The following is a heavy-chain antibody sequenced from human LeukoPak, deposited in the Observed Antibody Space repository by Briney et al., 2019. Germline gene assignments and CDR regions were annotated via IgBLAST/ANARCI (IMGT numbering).Heavy chain of an antibody. CDR3: AREGIVGATGSFYYYYYYMDV. Sequence: PGGSLRLSCAASGFTFSSYAMHWVRQAPGKGLEWVAVISYDGSNKYYADSVKGRFTISRDNSKNTLYLQMNSLRAEDTAVYYCAREGIVGATGSFYYYYYYMDVWGKGTTVTVSS. J-gene: IGHJ6*03. V-gene: IGHV3-30-3*01. CDR2: ISYDGSNK. D-gene: IGHD1-26*01. CDR1: GFTFSSYA.